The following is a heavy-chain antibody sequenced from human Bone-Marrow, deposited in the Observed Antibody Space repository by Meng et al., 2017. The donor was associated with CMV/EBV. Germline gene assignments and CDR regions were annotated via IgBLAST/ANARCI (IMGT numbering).Heavy chain of an antibody. CDR2: IIPNSGGT. D-gene: IGHD2-2*02. J-gene: IGHJ2*01. CDR3: ARGGGYGSSTSSYTKWYFDL. Sequence: ASVKVSCKASGGTLSSNAISWVRQAPGQGLEWMGGIIPNSGGTNYARKFQGRITMTRDTSISTAYMELRRLRSDDTAVYYCARGGGYGSSTSSYTKWYFDLWGRGTLVTVSS. CDR1: GGTLSSNA. V-gene: IGHV1-2*02.